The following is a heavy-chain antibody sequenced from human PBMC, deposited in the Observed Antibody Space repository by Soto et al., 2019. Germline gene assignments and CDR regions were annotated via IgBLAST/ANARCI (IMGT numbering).Heavy chain of an antibody. V-gene: IGHV3-21*01. J-gene: IGHJ6*02. CDR3: AGDRTSCYGACVYYYNGMDV. Sequence: PGGSLRLSCAASGFTFSSYSMNWVRQAPGKGLEWVSSISSSGSSKYYADSVKGRFTISRDNAKDSLYLQMNSLRAEDTAVYYCAGDRTSCYGACVYYYNGMDVWGQGTTVTVSS. CDR1: GFTFSSYS. CDR2: ISSSGSSK. D-gene: IGHD2-2*01.